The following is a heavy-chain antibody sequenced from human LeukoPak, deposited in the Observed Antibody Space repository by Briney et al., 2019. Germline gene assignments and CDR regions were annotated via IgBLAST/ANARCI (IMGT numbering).Heavy chain of an antibody. Sequence: PGGSLRLSCAASGFTFSSYGMHWVRQAPGKALEWVAFIRYDGSNKYYADSVKGRFTISRDNSKNTLYLQMNSLRAEDTAVYYCAKAPYDFWSGPDYWGQGTLVTVSS. CDR2: IRYDGSNK. J-gene: IGHJ4*02. CDR3: AKAPYDFWSGPDY. D-gene: IGHD3-3*01. V-gene: IGHV3-30*02. CDR1: GFTFSSYG.